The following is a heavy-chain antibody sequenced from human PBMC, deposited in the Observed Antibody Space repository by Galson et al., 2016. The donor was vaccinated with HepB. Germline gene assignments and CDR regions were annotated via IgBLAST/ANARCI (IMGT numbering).Heavy chain of an antibody. J-gene: IGHJ4*02. CDR1: GLNFSKSA. Sequence: SLRLSCAASGLNFSKSAMHWVRQAPGKELAWVAVISDDRTNTYYANSMKGRFTISRDNSKNTVYLEMNSLRPEDTAVYYCARVVGYDFWSGWGYFDHWGQGTLVTVSS. D-gene: IGHD3-3*01. CDR3: ARVVGYDFWSGWGYFDH. V-gene: IGHV3-30*04. CDR2: ISDDRTNT.